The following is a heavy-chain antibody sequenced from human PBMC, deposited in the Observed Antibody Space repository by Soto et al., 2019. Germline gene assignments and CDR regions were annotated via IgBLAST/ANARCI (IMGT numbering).Heavy chain of an antibody. Sequence: ETLSRTCIDFGGCSSSYYGSWIRQPPGKGLEWIGYIYYSGSTNYNPSLKSRVTISVDTSTSTVYMELSSLRSEDTAVYYCTLTAGPHYWAQGTLVTVSS. V-gene: IGHV4-59*03. J-gene: IGHJ4*02. CDR3: TLTAGPHY. CDR1: GGCSSSYY. CDR2: IYYSGST.